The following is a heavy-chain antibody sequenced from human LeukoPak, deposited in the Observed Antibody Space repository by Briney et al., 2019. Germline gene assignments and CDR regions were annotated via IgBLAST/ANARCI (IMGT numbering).Heavy chain of an antibody. Sequence: SETLSLTCAVSGGSISSSNWWSWVRQPPGKGLEWIGEIYHSGSTTYNPSLKSRVTISVDTSKNQFSLKLISVTAADTAVYYCAGLTTVTMGVNYWGQGTLVTVSS. V-gene: IGHV4-4*02. CDR3: AGLTTVTMGVNY. CDR2: IYHSGST. D-gene: IGHD4-17*01. J-gene: IGHJ4*02. CDR1: GGSISSSNW.